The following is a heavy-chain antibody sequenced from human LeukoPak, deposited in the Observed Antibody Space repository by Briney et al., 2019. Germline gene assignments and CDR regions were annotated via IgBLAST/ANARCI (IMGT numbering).Heavy chain of an antibody. CDR3: ARGPLGYCSSTSCHPFDY. CDR2: IIPIFGTA. V-gene: IGHV1-69*06. CDR1: GGTFSNYA. Sequence: GSSVKVSCKASGGTFSNYAISWVRQAPGQGLEGMGGIIPIFGTANYAQKFQGRVTITADKSTSTAYKELSSPRSEDTAVYYCARGPLGYCSSTSCHPFDYWGQGTLVTVSS. J-gene: IGHJ4*02. D-gene: IGHD2-2*01.